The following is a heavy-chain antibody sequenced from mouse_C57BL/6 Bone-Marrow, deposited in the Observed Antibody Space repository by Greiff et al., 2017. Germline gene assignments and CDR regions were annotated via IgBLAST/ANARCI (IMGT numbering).Heavy chain of an antibody. CDR2: IYPGDGDT. CDR3: ARRGYGRGAMDY. V-gene: IGHV1-80*01. Sequence: VQLQQSGAELVKPGASVKISCKASGYAFSSYWMNWVKQRPGKGLEWIGQIYPGDGDTNYNGKFKGKATLTADKSSSTAYMQLSSLTSEDSAVYCCARRGYGRGAMDYWGQGTSVTVSS. CDR1: GYAFSSYW. D-gene: IGHD1-1*01. J-gene: IGHJ4*01.